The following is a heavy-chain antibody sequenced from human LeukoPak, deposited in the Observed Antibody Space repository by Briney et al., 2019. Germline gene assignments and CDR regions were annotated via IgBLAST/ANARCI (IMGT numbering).Heavy chain of an antibody. D-gene: IGHD1-26*01. CDR2: ISSSSSYI. CDR3: ARDGRAHAFDI. Sequence: GGSLRLSCAASGFTFSSYSMNWVRQAPGEGLEWVSSISSSSSYIYYADSVKGRFTISRDNAKNSLYLQMNSLRAEDTAVYYCARDGRAHAFDIWGQGTMVTVSS. CDR1: GFTFSSYS. V-gene: IGHV3-21*01. J-gene: IGHJ3*02.